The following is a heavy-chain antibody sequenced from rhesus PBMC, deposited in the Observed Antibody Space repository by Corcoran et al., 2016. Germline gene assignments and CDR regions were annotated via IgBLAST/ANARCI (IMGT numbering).Heavy chain of an antibody. Sequence: QVQLQESGPGLVKPSETLSLTCAVSGGSISSGYYYCSWIRQPPGKGLEWIGYITYSGSTSYNPSLKSRVTISRDTSKNQFSLKLSSVTAADTAVYYCAREYPVTTRFEFWGQGALVTVSS. J-gene: IGHJ1*01. D-gene: IGHD4-23*01. CDR2: ITYSGST. CDR3: AREYPVTTRFEF. CDR1: GGSISSGYYY. V-gene: IGHV4-122*02.